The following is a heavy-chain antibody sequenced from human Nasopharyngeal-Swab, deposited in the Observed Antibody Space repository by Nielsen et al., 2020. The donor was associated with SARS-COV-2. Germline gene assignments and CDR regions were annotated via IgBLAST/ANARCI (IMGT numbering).Heavy chain of an antibody. Sequence: GALRLSCAGSGFNFSTYWMHWVRQAPGKGLVWVSRIDNGGYTNYADSVKGRFTISRGSAENTMYLQMNSLRADDTAVYYCARIAIGGSRAFDVWGQGTMVTVSP. J-gene: IGHJ3*01. D-gene: IGHD2-21*01. V-gene: IGHV3-74*01. CDR2: IDNGGYT. CDR1: GFNFSTYW. CDR3: ARIAIGGSRAFDV.